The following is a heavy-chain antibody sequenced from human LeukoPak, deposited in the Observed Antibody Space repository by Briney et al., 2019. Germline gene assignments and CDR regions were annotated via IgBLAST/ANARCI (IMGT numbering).Heavy chain of an antibody. V-gene: IGHV4-59*01. D-gene: IGHD3-10*01. CDR2: IYSSGST. Sequence: SETLSLTCTVSSGSINSYYWNWIRQPPGKGLEWIGRIYSSGSTNYSPSLKSRVTISVDTSKNQCSLKLSPVTAADTAVYYCARDVRITMVRRNRNYYFFYTDVWGKGTTVTISS. CDR1: SGSINSYY. CDR3: ARDVRITMVRRNRNYYFFYTDV. J-gene: IGHJ6*03.